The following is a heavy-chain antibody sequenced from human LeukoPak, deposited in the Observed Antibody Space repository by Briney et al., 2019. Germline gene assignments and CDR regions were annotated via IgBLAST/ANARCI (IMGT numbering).Heavy chain of an antibody. V-gene: IGHV1-46*01. Sequence: ASVKVSCKAFGYTFTSYYMHWVRQAPGQGLEWMGIINPSGGSTSHAQKFQGRVTMTRDMSTSTAYMELRSLRSDDTAVYYCARGPGGRSGYYPLEDYYYYYYMDVWGKGTTVTVSS. CDR3: ARGPGGRSGYYPLEDYYYYYYMDV. J-gene: IGHJ6*03. CDR1: GYTFTSYY. CDR2: INPSGGST. D-gene: IGHD3-22*01.